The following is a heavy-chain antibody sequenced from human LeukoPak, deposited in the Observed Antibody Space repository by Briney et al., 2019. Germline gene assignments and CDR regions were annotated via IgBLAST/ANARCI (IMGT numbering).Heavy chain of an antibody. CDR2: IYHSGST. Sequence: SETLSLTCTVSGYSISSGYYWGWIRQPPGKGLEWIGSIYHSGSTYYNPSLKSRVTISVDTSKNQFSLKLSSVTAADTAVYYCARDTSGSADYWGQGTLVTVSS. V-gene: IGHV4-38-2*02. J-gene: IGHJ4*02. CDR1: GYSISSGYY. CDR3: ARDTSGSADY. D-gene: IGHD3-10*01.